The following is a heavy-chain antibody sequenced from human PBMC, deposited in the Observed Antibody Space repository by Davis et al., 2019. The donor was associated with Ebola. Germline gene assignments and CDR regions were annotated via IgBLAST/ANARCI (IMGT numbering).Heavy chain of an antibody. CDR2: ISYDGSNK. Sequence: GESLKISCAASGFTFSSYGMHWVRQAPGKGLEWVAVISYDGSNKYYADSVKGRFTISRDNSKNTLYLQMNSLRAEDTAVYYCARSGNDILTGYYLDYWGQGTLVTVSS. CDR3: ARSGNDILTGYYLDY. D-gene: IGHD3-9*01. V-gene: IGHV3-30*03. CDR1: GFTFSSYG. J-gene: IGHJ4*02.